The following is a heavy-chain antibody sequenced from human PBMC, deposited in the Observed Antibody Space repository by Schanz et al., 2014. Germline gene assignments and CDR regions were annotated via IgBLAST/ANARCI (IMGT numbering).Heavy chain of an antibody. J-gene: IGHJ4*02. D-gene: IGHD4-17*01. Sequence: VQLVESGGGVVQPGGSLRLSCVASGFTFSDSWMHWVRQAPGKGLVWVSRTSNDGSFTTFADSVKGRFTISRDNAKNTLYLQMNSLRAEDTAVYYCVRDTDYHFDYWGQGTLVTVSS. CDR3: VRDTDYHFDY. V-gene: IGHV3-74*01. CDR2: TSNDGSFT. CDR1: GFTFSDSW.